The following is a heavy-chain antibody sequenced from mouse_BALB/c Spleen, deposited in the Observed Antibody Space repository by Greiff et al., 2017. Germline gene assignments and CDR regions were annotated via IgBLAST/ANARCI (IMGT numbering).Heavy chain of an antibody. CDR2: IDTSDSYT. V-gene: IGHV1-69*01. J-gene: IGHJ2*01. CDR1: GYTFTDYW. CDR3: ARWYGNYYFDY. D-gene: IGHD2-10*02. Sequence: QVQLKQPGAELVMPGASVKMSCKASGYTFTDYWMHWVKQRPGQGLEWIGAIDTSDSYTSYNQKFKGKATLTVDESSSTAYMQLSSLTSEDSAVYYCARWYGNYYFDYWGQGTTLTVSS.